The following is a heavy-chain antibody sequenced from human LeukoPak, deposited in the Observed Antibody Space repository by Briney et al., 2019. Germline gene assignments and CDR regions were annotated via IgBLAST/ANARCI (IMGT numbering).Heavy chain of an antibody. V-gene: IGHV4-31*03. CDR2: IYYSGST. Sequence: SQTLSLTCTVSGGSISSGGYYWSWIRQHPGKGLEWIGYIYYSGSTYYNPSLKSRVTISVDTSKNQFSLKLSSVTAADTAVYYCARGPLGGQQLVVYFDYWGQGTLVTVSS. CDR1: GGSISSGGYY. J-gene: IGHJ4*02. CDR3: ARGPLGGQQLVVYFDY. D-gene: IGHD6-13*01.